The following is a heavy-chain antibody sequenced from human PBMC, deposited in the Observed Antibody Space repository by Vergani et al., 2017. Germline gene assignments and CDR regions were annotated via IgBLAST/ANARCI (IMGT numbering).Heavy chain of an antibody. CDR1: GITFRNYA. V-gene: IGHV3-23*04. J-gene: IGHJ3*02. Sequence: EVDLVESGGGLAQPGGSLRLSCEASGITFRNYAMTWVRQAPGKGLEWVSIISDNGGTTYYADSVKGRFTISRDNSKDTLYLQMNSLRAEDTAVYYCAKVGRSEVAGTFGAFDIWGQGTMVTVSS. D-gene: IGHD6-19*01. CDR3: AKVGRSEVAGTFGAFDI. CDR2: ISDNGGTT.